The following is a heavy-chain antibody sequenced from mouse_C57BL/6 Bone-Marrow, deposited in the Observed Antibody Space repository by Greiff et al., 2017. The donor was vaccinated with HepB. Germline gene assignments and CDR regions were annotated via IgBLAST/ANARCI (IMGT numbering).Heavy chain of an antibody. D-gene: IGHD2-2*01. CDR3: ARCAYGYDGLFAY. CDR1: GYAFSSSW. CDR2: IYPGDGDT. Sequence: QVQLKESGPELVKPGASVKISCKASGYAFSSSWMNWVKQRPGKGLEWIGRIYPGDGDTNYNGKFKGKATLTADKSSSTAYMQLSSLTSEDSAVYFGARCAYGYDGLFAYWGQGTLVTVSA. J-gene: IGHJ3*01. V-gene: IGHV1-82*01.